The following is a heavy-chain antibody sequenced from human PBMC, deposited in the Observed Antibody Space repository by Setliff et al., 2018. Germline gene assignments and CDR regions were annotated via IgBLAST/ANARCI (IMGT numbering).Heavy chain of an antibody. CDR2: IYYSGST. V-gene: IGHV4-39*07. Sequence: SETLSLTCTVSGGSISSSSYYWGWIRQPPGKGLEWTGSIYYSGSTYYNPSLKSRVTISVDTSKNQFSLKLSSVTAADTAVYYRARDRITIFGVVIPFDYWGQGTLVTVSS. J-gene: IGHJ4*02. CDR1: GGSISSSSYY. CDR3: ARDRITIFGVVIPFDY. D-gene: IGHD3-3*01.